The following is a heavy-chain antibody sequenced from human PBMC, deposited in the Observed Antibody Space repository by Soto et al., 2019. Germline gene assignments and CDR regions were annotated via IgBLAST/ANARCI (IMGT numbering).Heavy chain of an antibody. V-gene: IGHV1-2*04. CDR3: ARAPHLGELSFDY. J-gene: IGHJ4*02. Sequence: ASVKVSCKASGYTFTGYYMHWVRQAPGQGLEWMGWINPNSGGTNYAQKFQGWVTMTRDTSISTAYMELSRLRSDDTAVYYCARAPHLGELSFDYWGQGTLVTVSS. CDR2: INPNSGGT. CDR1: GYTFTGYY. D-gene: IGHD3-16*02.